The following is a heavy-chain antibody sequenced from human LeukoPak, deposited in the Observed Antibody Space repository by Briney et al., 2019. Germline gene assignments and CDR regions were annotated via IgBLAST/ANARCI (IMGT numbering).Heavy chain of an antibody. J-gene: IGHJ6*04. CDR3: AITGYYYYYGMDV. CDR2: ISGSGGST. V-gene: IGHV3-23*01. Sequence: PGGSLRLSCAASGFTFSSYAMSWVRQAPGQGLEWVSAISGSGGSTYYADSVKGRFTISRDNSKNTLYLQMNSLRAEDTAVYYCAITGYYYYYGMDVWGKGTTVTVSS. CDR1: GFTFSSYA.